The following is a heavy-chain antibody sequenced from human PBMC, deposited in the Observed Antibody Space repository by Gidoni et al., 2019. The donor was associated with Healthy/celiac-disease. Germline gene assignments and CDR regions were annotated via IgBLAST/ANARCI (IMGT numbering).Heavy chain of an antibody. CDR2: IWYDGSNK. D-gene: IGHD3-3*01. CDR1: GFTFSSYG. Sequence: CPASGFTFSSYGMHWVRQAPGKGLEWVAVIWYDGSNKYYADSVKGRFTIFRDNSKNTLYLQMNSLRAEDTAVYYCARDGDFWSGYYDYWGQGTLVTVSS. V-gene: IGHV3-33*01. CDR3: ARDGDFWSGYYDY. J-gene: IGHJ4*02.